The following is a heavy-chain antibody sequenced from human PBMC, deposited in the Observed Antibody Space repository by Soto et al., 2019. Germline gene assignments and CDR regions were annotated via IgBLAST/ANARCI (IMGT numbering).Heavy chain of an antibody. Sequence: QVQLVQSGAEVKKPGSSVKVSCKASGGTFSSYAISWVRQAPGQGLEWMGGIIPIFGTANYAQKFQGRVTIPADDSTSTAYMALNSLRSEDTAVYYCASTRGLYNWFDPWGQGSLVTVSS. CDR2: IIPIFGTA. CDR3: ASTRGLYNWFDP. D-gene: IGHD1-1*01. J-gene: IGHJ5*02. CDR1: GGTFSSYA. V-gene: IGHV1-69*12.